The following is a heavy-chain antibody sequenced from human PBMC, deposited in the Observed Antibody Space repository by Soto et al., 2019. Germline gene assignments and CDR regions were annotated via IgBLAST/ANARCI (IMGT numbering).Heavy chain of an antibody. CDR3: ARSPTAYSSSWFPPPHYYYYYGMDV. J-gene: IGHJ6*02. V-gene: IGHV5-51*01. Sequence: GESLKISCKGSGDSFTSYWIGWVRQMPGRGLEWMGISYPGDSDTRYSPSFQGQVTISADKSISTAYLQWSSLKASDTAMYYCARSPTAYSSSWFPPPHYYYYYGMDVWGQGTTVTVSS. CDR2: SYPGDSDT. CDR1: GDSFTSYW. D-gene: IGHD6-13*01.